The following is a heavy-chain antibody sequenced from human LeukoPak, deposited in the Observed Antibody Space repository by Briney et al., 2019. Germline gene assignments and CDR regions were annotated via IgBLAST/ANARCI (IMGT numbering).Heavy chain of an antibody. CDR1: GFGFSDSY. V-gene: IGHV3-11*01. J-gene: IGHJ5*02. D-gene: IGHD1-26*01. Sequence: GGSLRLSCVVSGFGFSDSYMTWIRQTPGKGLEWLAYISGSGSDMYYADSVKGRFTISRDNAKNSLYLQMNSLRAEDTAVYYCARAPKYRLVGVPKGPFDPWGQGTLVTVSS. CDR2: ISGSGSDM. CDR3: ARAPKYRLVGVPKGPFDP.